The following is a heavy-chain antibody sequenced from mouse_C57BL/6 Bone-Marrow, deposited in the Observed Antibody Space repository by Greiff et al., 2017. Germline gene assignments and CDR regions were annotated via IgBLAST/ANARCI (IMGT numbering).Heavy chain of an antibody. D-gene: IGHD1-1*02. J-gene: IGHJ1*03. CDR2: IYPGDGDT. CDR1: GYAFSSSW. V-gene: IGHV1-82*01. Sequence: VQLQHSGPELVKPGASVKISCKASGYAFSSSWMNWVKQRPGKGLEWIGRIYPGDGDTNYNGKFKGKATLTADKSSSTAYMQLSSLTSEDSAVYFCARWCGFDVWGTGTTVTVSS. CDR3: ARWCGFDV.